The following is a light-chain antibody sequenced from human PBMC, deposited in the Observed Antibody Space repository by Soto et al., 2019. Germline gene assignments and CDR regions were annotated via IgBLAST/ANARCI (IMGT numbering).Light chain of an antibody. CDR2: DAS. CDR3: QQYNSWT. Sequence: DIQMTQSPPSLSVSVGDRFTITCQASQDISNYLHWYQQKPGKAPKLLIYDASSLESGVPSRFSGSGSGTEFTLTISSLQPDDFATYYCQQYNSWTFGQGTKVDIK. CDR1: QDISNY. V-gene: IGKV1-5*01. J-gene: IGKJ1*01.